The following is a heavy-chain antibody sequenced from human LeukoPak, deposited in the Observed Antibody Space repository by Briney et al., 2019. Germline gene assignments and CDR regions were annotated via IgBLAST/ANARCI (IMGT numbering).Heavy chain of an antibody. CDR1: GGSISSGGYY. J-gene: IGHJ6*02. CDR3: ARDLGLSGRTQTYSNYYYGMDV. Sequence: SQTLSLTCTVSGGSISSGGYYWSWIRQHPGKGLEWIGYIYYSGSTYYNPSLKSRVTISVDTSKNQFSPKLSSVTAADTAVYYCARDLGLSGRTQTYSNYYYGMDVWGQGTTVTVSS. V-gene: IGHV4-31*03. D-gene: IGHD4-11*01. CDR2: IYYSGST.